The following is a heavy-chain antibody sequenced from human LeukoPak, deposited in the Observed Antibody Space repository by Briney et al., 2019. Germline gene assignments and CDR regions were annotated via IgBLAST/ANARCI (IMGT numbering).Heavy chain of an antibody. CDR2: ISAYNCNT. Sequence: ATVKVSCKASGYTFTSYGISWVRQAPGQGLEWMGWISAYNCNTNYAQKLQGRVTMTTDTSTSTAYMELRSLRSDDTAVYYCARDKPYYYGSGSNYYYMDVWGKGTTVSISS. CDR3: ARDKPYYYGSGSNYYYMDV. V-gene: IGHV1-18*01. D-gene: IGHD3-10*01. CDR1: GYTFTSYG. J-gene: IGHJ6*03.